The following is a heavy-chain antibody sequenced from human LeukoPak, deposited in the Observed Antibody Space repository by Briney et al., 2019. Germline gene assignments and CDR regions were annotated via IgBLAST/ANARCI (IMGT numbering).Heavy chain of an antibody. J-gene: IGHJ4*02. Sequence: GGFLRPSCAASGINFSSYAMTWVRQAPGKGLEWGAAISGSGVNTYNAASVKGRFTISRDNSKNTLYLQVNSLRAEDTAVYYCAKDRSDTDMAYLSDYGGQGTPVTVPS. CDR2: ISGSGVNT. V-gene: IGHV3-23*01. D-gene: IGHD5-18*01. CDR1: GINFSSYA. CDR3: AKDRSDTDMAYLSDY.